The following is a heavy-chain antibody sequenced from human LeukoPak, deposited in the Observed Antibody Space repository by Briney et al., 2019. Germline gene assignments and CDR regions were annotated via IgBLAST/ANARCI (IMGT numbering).Heavy chain of an antibody. D-gene: IGHD3/OR15-3a*01. V-gene: IGHV4-34*01. Sequence: SETLSLTCAVYGGSFSGYYWSWIRQPPGKGLEWIGEINHSGSTNYNPSLKSRVTISVDTSKNQFSLKLSSVTAADTAVYYCARGARRISYLDWFHNWFDPWGQGTLVTVSS. J-gene: IGHJ5*02. CDR1: GGSFSGYY. CDR3: ARGARRISYLDWFHNWFDP. CDR2: INHSGST.